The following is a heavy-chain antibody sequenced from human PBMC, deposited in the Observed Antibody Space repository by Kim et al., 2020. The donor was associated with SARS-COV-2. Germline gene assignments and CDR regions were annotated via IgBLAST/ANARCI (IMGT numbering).Heavy chain of an antibody. CDR3: ARLAHGRFDS. CDR2: GST. V-gene: IGHV4-59*08. J-gene: IGHJ4*02. Sequence: GSTNSNPSLKSRVTLSVDTSKDQFSLHLTAVTAADTAVYYCARLAHGRFDSWGQGALVTVSS. D-gene: IGHD5-12*01.